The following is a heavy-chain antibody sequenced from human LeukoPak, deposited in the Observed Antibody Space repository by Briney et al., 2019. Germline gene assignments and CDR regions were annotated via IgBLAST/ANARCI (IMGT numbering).Heavy chain of an antibody. CDR2: INHSGST. V-gene: IGHV4-34*01. CDR1: GGSFSGYY. D-gene: IGHD3-3*01. J-gene: IGHJ6*03. Sequence: PSETLSLTCAVYGGSFSGYYWSWIRQPPGKGLEWIGEINHSGSTNYNPSLKSRVTISVDTSKNQFSLKLSSVTAADTAVYYCARETSYDFWSGNVMDVWGKGTTVTVSS. CDR3: ARETSYDFWSGNVMDV.